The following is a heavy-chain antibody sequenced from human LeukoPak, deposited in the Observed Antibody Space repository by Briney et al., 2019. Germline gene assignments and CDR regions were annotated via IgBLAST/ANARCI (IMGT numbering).Heavy chain of an antibody. CDR1: GYCFTSYW. V-gene: IGHV5-51*01. D-gene: IGHD3-22*01. CDR3: ARVPPGNYYDGSGHFDY. J-gene: IGHJ4*02. CDR2: IYPGDSDT. Sequence: GASLQISCKGSGYCFTSYWIGWVRQLPGKGLEWMGIIYPGDSDTRYSPSFQGQVTISADKSISTAYLQWSSLKASDTAMYYCARVPPGNYYDGSGHFDYWGQGTLVTVSS.